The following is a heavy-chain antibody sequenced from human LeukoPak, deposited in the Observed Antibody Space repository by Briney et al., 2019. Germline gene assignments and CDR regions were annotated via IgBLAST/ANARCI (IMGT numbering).Heavy chain of an antibody. D-gene: IGHD6-19*01. Sequence: GGSLRLSGSASGFTFSNYSMHWARQAPGKGLVWVTRIDNDGTFTNYADSVKGRFTISRDNAKNTLYLQMNGLRVEDTAVYYCIRGSNAWNGMDVWGQGTTVTVSS. CDR2: IDNDGTFT. CDR1: GFTFSNYS. J-gene: IGHJ6*02. V-gene: IGHV3-74*01. CDR3: IRGSNAWNGMDV.